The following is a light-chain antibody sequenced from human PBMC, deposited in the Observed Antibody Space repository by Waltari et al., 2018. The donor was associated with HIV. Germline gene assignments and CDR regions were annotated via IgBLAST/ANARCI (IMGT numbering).Light chain of an antibody. CDR3: ASWDDTLSGYVA. CDR1: TCNIVYNF. V-gene: IGLV1-47*01. J-gene: IGLJ2*01. Sequence: QSVLSQPPSASGTTGQGVAVSCSGSTCNIVYNFVYWYQHITGMAPKLRMYKNISRPSGVPDRFSGSKSGISASLAISGLRSDDAADYYCASWDDTLSGYVAFGGGTKLTVL. CDR2: KNI.